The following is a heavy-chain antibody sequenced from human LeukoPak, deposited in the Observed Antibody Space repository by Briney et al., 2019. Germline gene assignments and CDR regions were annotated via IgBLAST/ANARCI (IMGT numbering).Heavy chain of an antibody. Sequence: PSEALSLTCSVSGGSINSDYWNWIRQPPGKGLEWIGYIYHSGSTNYNPSLKSRVTISIDKSKKQFSLKLISVTAADTAVYYCARGGVLPRAEAAGNFAVFDYWGQGTLVTVSS. CDR1: GGSINSDY. V-gene: IGHV4-59*12. D-gene: IGHD6-13*01. J-gene: IGHJ4*02. CDR2: IYHSGST. CDR3: ARGGVLPRAEAAGNFAVFDY.